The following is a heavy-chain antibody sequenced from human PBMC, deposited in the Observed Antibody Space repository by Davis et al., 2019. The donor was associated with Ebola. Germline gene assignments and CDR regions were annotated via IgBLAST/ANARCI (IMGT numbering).Heavy chain of an antibody. Sequence: GESLKISCAASGFTFSSYGMHWVRQAPGQGLEWVAVIPYDGSNKYYAASVKGRFTISRDNSKNTLYLQMNSLRAEDTAVYYCAKGSGYDWDYYYDGMDVWGQGTTVTVSS. D-gene: IGHD5-12*01. V-gene: IGHV3-30*18. J-gene: IGHJ6*02. CDR2: IPYDGSNK. CDR1: GFTFSSYG. CDR3: AKGSGYDWDYYYDGMDV.